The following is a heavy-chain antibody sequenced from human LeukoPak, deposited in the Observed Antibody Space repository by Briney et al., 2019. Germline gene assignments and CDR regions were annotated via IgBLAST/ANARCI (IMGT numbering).Heavy chain of an antibody. Sequence: SGGSLRLSCAASGFTVSSNYMSWVRQAPGKGLEWVSVIYSGGSTYYADSVKGRFTISRDNSKNTLYLQMNSLRAEDTAVYYCARQRTPTYYYGMDVWGQGTTVTVSS. V-gene: IGHV3-53*01. CDR3: ARQRTPTYYYGMDV. CDR1: GFTVSSNY. CDR2: IYSGGST. J-gene: IGHJ6*02.